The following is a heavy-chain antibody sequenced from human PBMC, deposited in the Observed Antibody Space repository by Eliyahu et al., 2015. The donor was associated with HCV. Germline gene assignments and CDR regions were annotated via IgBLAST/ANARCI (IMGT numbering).Heavy chain of an antibody. J-gene: IGHJ3*02. D-gene: IGHD3-3*01. CDR3: ARVTIFGVVRYAFDI. Sequence: QVQLQQWGAGLLRPSETLSLTCAXYXXSFXXYFWNWXRQPPGKGLEWIGEINHSGSANYNPXLKSRVTISVDTSKNQFSLKVTSVTAADTAVYYCARVTIFGVVRYAFDIWGQGTMVTVSS. CDR1: XXSFXXYF. CDR2: INHSGSA. V-gene: IGHV4-34*01.